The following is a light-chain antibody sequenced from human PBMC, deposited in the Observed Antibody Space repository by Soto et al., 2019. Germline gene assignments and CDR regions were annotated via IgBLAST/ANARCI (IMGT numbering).Light chain of an antibody. J-gene: IGKJ4*01. CDR3: QQYYSTPLT. CDR2: WAS. V-gene: IGKV4-1*01. CDR1: QSIWFSNIKNY. Sequence: DIVMTQSPDSLTVSLGERATINCKSSQSIWFSNIKNYLAWYQHKPGQSPKLLIYWASTRESGVPDRFSGSGSETDFTLTISSLQAEDVAVYYCQQYYSTPLTFGGGTKVEIK.